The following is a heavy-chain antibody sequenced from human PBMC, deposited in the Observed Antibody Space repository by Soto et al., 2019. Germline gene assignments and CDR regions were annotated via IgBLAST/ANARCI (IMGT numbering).Heavy chain of an antibody. J-gene: IGHJ6*02. V-gene: IGHV1-24*01. D-gene: IGHD5-12*01. CDR2: FDPEDGET. Sequence: ASVKVSCKVSGYTLTELSMHWVRQAPGKGLEWMGGFDPEDGETIYAQKFQGRVTMTEDTSTDTAYMELSSLRSEDTAVYYCATGGRLPYGMDVWGQGTTVTAP. CDR3: ATGGRLPYGMDV. CDR1: GYTLTELS.